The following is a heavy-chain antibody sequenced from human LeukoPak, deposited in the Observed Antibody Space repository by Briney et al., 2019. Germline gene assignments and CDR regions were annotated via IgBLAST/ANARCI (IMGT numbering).Heavy chain of an antibody. V-gene: IGHV3-7*01. J-gene: IGHJ4*02. CDR1: RFTFSSYW. CDR3: ARDKIVGATHFDY. Sequence: GGSLRISCAASRFTFSSYWMHWVRQAPGKGLEWVANIKQDGSEKYYVDSVKGRFTISRDNAKNSLYLQMNSLRAEDTAVYYCARDKIVGATHFDYWGQGTLVTVSS. D-gene: IGHD1-26*01. CDR2: IKQDGSEK.